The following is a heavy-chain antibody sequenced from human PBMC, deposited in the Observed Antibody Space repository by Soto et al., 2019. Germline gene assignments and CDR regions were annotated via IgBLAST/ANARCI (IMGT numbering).Heavy chain of an antibody. CDR3: AKGGDYPMYHFDY. D-gene: IGHD4-17*01. J-gene: IGHJ4*02. CDR2: ISGSGGST. CDR1: GFTFSSYA. Sequence: EVQLLESGGGLVQPGGSLRLSCAASGFTFSSYAMSWVRQAPGKGLEWVSAISGSGGSTYYADSVKGRFTISRDNSKNTLYLQMNSLTAEDTAVYYCAKGGDYPMYHFDYWGQGTLVTVSS. V-gene: IGHV3-23*01.